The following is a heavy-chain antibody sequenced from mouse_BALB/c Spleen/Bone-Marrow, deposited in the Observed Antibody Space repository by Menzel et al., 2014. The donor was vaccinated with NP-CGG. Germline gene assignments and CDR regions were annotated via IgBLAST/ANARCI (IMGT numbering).Heavy chain of an antibody. J-gene: IGHJ3*01. CDR1: GYTFTDYV. Sequence: QVQLKQSGPEQVKPGASVKMSCKASGYTFTDYVISWVKQRTGQGLEWIGEIYPGSGSTYYKEKFKGKATLTADKSSNTAYMQLSSLTSEDSAVYFCGRAFAYWGQGTLVTVSA. CDR2: IYPGSGST. CDR3: GRAFAY. D-gene: IGHD3-3*01. V-gene: IGHV1-77*01.